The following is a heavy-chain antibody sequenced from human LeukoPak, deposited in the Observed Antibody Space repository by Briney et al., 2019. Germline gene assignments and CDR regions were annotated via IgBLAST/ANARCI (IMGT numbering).Heavy chain of an antibody. D-gene: IGHD3-22*01. V-gene: IGHV3-23*01. J-gene: IGHJ4*02. CDR1: GFTFSSYA. CDR3: AKEDSSGYYCSGDY. CDR2: IIGSGGST. Sequence: PGGSLRLSCAASGFTFSSYAMSWVRQAPGKGLEWVSAIIGSGGSTYSADSVKGRFTISRDNSKNTLYLHMTSMRAEDTAVYYCAKEDSSGYYCSGDYWGQGTLVTVSS.